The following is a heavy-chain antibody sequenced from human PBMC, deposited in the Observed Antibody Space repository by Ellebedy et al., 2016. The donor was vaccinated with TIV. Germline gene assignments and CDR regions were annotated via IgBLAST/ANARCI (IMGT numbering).Heavy chain of an antibody. CDR3: ARAKPNWFDP. CDR2: IYPGDSDT. J-gene: IGHJ5*02. D-gene: IGHD1-14*01. CDR1: GYSFTSYW. V-gene: IGHV5-51*01. Sequence: GGSLRLXXKGSGYSFTSYWIGWVRQMPGKGLEWMGIIYPGDSDTRYSPSFQGQVTISADKSISTAYLQWSSLKASDTAMYYCARAKPNWFDPWGQGTLVTVSS.